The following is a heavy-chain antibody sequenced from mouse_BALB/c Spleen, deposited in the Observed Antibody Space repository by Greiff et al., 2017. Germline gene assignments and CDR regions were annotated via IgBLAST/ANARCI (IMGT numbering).Heavy chain of an antibody. CDR3: AVYDYDGSWFAY. D-gene: IGHD2-4*01. CDR1: GFNIKDTY. V-gene: IGHV14-3*02. Sequence: EVQGVESGAELVKPGASVKLSCTASGFNIKDTYMHWVKQRPEQGLEWIGRIDPANGNTKYDPKFQGKATITADTSSNTAYLQLSSLTSEDTAVYYCAVYDYDGSWFAYWGQGTLVTVSA. J-gene: IGHJ3*01. CDR2: IDPANGNT.